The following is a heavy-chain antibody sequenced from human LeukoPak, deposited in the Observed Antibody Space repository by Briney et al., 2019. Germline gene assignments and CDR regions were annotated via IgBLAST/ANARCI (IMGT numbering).Heavy chain of an antibody. Sequence: GASVKVSCKASGYTFTSYGISWVRQAPGQGLEWMGWISAYNGNTNYAQKLQGRVTMTRDTSTTTAYMELRSLRSDDTAVYYCARGIFGVVTYYYYYMDVWGEGTTVTVSS. J-gene: IGHJ6*03. CDR3: ARGIFGVVTYYYYYMDV. CDR2: ISAYNGNT. V-gene: IGHV1-18*01. D-gene: IGHD3-3*01. CDR1: GYTFTSYG.